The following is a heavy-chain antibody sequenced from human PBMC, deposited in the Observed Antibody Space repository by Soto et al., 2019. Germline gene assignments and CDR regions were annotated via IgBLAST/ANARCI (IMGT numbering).Heavy chain of an antibody. D-gene: IGHD1-26*01. CDR1: GGSVRSGSYY. Sequence: QVQLQESGPGLVKASETLSLTCIVSGGSVRSGSYYWSWIRQPPGKGLEWIGYIYYSGSTNYNPSLKSRVTISVDTSKNQFSLKLSSVTAADTAVYYCAREGGGSYIDYWGQGTLVTVSS. V-gene: IGHV4-61*01. CDR2: IYYSGST. J-gene: IGHJ4*02. CDR3: AREGGGSYIDY.